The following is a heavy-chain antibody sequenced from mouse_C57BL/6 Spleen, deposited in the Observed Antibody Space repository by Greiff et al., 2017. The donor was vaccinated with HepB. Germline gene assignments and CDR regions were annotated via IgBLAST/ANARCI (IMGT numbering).Heavy chain of an antibody. CDR1: GYTFTSYW. V-gene: IGHV1-55*01. CDR3: ARDYDGTDYYFYY. J-gene: IGHJ2*01. D-gene: IGHD2-4*01. Sequence: VQLQQSGAELVKPGASVKMSCKASGYTFTSYWITWVKQRPGQGLEWIGDIYPGSGSTNYNEKFKSKATLTVDTSSSTAYMQLSSLTSEDSAVYYCARDYDGTDYYFYYWGQGTTLTVSS. CDR2: IYPGSGST.